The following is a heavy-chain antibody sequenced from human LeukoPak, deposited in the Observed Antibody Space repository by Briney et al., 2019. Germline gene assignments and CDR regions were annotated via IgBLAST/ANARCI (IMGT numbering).Heavy chain of an antibody. CDR2: IYYSGST. D-gene: IGHD3-9*01. CDR3: ARELRYFDWPPTPDAFDI. Sequence: SETLSLTCTVSGGSINSSSYYWGWIRQPPGKGLEWIGSIYYSGSTYYNPSLKSRVTMSVDTSKNQFSLKLSSVTAADTAVYYCARELRYFDWPPTPDAFDIWGQGTMVTVSS. V-gene: IGHV4-39*07. CDR1: GGSINSSSYY. J-gene: IGHJ3*02.